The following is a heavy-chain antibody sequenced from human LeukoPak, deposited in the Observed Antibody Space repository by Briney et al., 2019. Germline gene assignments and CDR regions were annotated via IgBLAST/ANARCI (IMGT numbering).Heavy chain of an antibody. CDR1: GFTFSSYA. CDR3: ARDRSVSMVRALDY. D-gene: IGHD3-10*01. J-gene: IGHJ4*02. V-gene: IGHV3-30-3*01. CDR2: ISYDGSNK. Sequence: GGSLRLSCAASGFTFSSYAMHWVRQAPGKGLEWVAVISYDGSNKYYADSVKGRFTISRDNSKNTLYLQMNSLRAEDTAVYYCARDRSVSMVRALDYWGQGTLVTVPS.